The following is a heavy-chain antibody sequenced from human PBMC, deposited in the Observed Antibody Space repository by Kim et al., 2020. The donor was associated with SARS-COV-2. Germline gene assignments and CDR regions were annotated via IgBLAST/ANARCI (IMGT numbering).Heavy chain of an antibody. D-gene: IGHD3-16*01. V-gene: IGHV3-9*01. CDR2: ISWNSGTI. CDR3: AKHITSRGTSFDAYFDY. J-gene: IGHJ4*02. Sequence: GGSLRLSCAASGFTFHDYGMHWVRQPPGKGLEWVSGISWNSGTIGYADSVKGRFPISRDNAKNSLYLQMNSLRTEDTALYYCAKHITSRGTSFDAYFDYWGRGTLVTVSS. CDR1: GFTFHDYG.